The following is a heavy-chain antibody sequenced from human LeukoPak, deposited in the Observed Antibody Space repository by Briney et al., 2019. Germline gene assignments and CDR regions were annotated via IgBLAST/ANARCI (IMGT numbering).Heavy chain of an antibody. CDR3: ASHAYYYDSSGYDY. CDR2: ISSSSSYI. J-gene: IGHJ4*02. D-gene: IGHD3-22*01. Sequence: GGSLRLSCAASGFTFSSYSMNWVRQAPGKGLEWVSSISSSSSYIYYADSVKGRFTISRDNAKSSLYLQMNSLRAEDTAVYYCASHAYYYDSSGYDYWGQGTLVTVSS. V-gene: IGHV3-21*01. CDR1: GFTFSSYS.